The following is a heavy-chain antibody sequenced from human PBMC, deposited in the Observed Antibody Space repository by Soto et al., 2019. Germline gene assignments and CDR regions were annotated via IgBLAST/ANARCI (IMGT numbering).Heavy chain of an antibody. CDR2: ISGSGGST. Sequence: LRLSCAASGFTFSSYAMSWVRQAPGKGLEWVSAISGSGGSTYYADSVKGRFTISRDNSKNTLYLQMNSLRAEDTAVYYCAKDFASGWYYFDYWGQGTLVTVSS. D-gene: IGHD6-19*01. CDR1: GFTFSSYA. J-gene: IGHJ4*02. CDR3: AKDFASGWYYFDY. V-gene: IGHV3-23*01.